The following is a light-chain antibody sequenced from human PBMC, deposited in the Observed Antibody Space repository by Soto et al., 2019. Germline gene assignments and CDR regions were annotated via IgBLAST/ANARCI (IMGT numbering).Light chain of an antibody. Sequence: QSVLTQSPSASASLGASGKLTCTLSSGNSSYAIAWHQQQPEKGPRFLMKLNGDGSHSKGDGIPDRFSGSSSGAERYLTISSLQSEDEADYYCQTWGTGIVVFGGGTKLTVL. V-gene: IGLV4-69*01. CDR1: SGNSSYA. CDR3: QTWGTGIVV. J-gene: IGLJ2*01. CDR2: LNGDGSH.